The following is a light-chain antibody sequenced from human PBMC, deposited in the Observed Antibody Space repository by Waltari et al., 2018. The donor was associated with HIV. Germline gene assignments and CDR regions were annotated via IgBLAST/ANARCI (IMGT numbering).Light chain of an antibody. CDR1: SSDVGGYNP. J-gene: IGLJ2*01. Sequence: QSALTQPASVSGSPGQSTTISCTGTSSDVGGYNPFSWYQQHPGKAPKLMIYEVSKRPSGVSNRFSGSKSGNTASLTISGLQAEDEADYYCCAYAGSTTYVIFGGGTKLTVL. V-gene: IGLV2-23*02. CDR2: EVS. CDR3: CAYAGSTTYVI.